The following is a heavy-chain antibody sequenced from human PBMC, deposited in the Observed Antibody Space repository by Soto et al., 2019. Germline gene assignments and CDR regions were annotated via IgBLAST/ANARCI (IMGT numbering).Heavy chain of an antibody. CDR3: ARAYCSGGSCYGTIGWYFDL. J-gene: IGHJ2*01. V-gene: IGHV1-69*01. Sequence: QVQLVQSGAEVKKPGSSVKVSCKASGGTFSSYAISWVRQAPGQGLEWMGGIIPIFGPANYAQKFQGRVTITADESTSTAYMELSSLRSEDTAVYYCARAYCSGGSCYGTIGWYFDLWGRGTLVTVSS. CDR2: IIPIFGPA. D-gene: IGHD2-15*01. CDR1: GGTFSSYA.